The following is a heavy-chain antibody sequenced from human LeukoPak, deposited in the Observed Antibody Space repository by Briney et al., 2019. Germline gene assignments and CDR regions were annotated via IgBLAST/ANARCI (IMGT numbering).Heavy chain of an antibody. D-gene: IGHD3-10*01. J-gene: IGHJ6*03. CDR2: MYHSGST. CDR1: GYSISSGYY. V-gene: IGHV4-38-2*02. Sequence: SDTLSLTCAVSGYSISSGYYWGWIRQPPGKGLEWMGSMYHSGSTYSNPSIKSRVTVSVDTSKDQFSLKLSSVTAADTAVYYCARDDGAGSYYSGNYYYHMDVWGKGTTVTVSS. CDR3: ARDDGAGSYYSGNYYYHMDV.